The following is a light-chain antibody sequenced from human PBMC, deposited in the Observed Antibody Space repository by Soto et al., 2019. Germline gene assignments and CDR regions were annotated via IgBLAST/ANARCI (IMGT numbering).Light chain of an antibody. V-gene: IGLV2-14*01. CDR3: SSYTTTNTYV. J-gene: IGLJ1*01. CDR2: EVN. CDR1: SSDIGVYNY. Sequence: QSALTQPASVSGSPGQSITFSCTGTSSDIGVYNYVSWYQQHPGKAPKLMIYEVNNRPSGVSNRFSASKSGNTASLTISGLQAEDEADYYCSSYTTTNTYVFGTGTKLTVL.